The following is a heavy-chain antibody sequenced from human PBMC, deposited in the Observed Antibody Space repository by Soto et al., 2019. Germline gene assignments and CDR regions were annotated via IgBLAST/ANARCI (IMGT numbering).Heavy chain of an antibody. V-gene: IGHV1-69*06. CDR2: IIPLFGTG. CDR1: GVTSSTHT. CDR3: ASGSAMGADH. Sequence: ASVKVSCKASGVTSSTHTITWVRQAPGQGLEWMGGIIPLFGTGHKAQKFQGRITIIAGKSTSTAYMELSSLRSEDTAVYFCASGSAMGADHWGQGTLVTVSS. J-gene: IGHJ5*02. D-gene: IGHD5-18*01.